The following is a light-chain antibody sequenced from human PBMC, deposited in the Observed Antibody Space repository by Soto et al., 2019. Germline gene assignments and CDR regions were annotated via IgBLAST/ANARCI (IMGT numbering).Light chain of an antibody. V-gene: IGLV2-14*01. CDR1: SSDVGGYNY. J-gene: IGLJ1*01. CDR2: DVS. CDR3: SSYTSSSTLDYV. Sequence: QSALTQAASLTGSPGQSITISCTGTSSDVGGYNYVSWYQQHPGKAPKLMIYDVSNRPSGVSNRFSGSKSGNTASLTISGLQAEDEADYYCSSYTSSSTLDYVFGTGTKVTVL.